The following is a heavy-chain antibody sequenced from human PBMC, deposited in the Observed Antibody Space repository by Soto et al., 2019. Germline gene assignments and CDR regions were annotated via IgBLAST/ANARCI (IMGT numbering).Heavy chain of an antibody. CDR1: GGSISSGDYY. V-gene: IGHV4-30-4*01. CDR2: IYYSGST. J-gene: IGHJ5*02. D-gene: IGHD2-2*01. Sequence: PSETLSLTCTVSGGSISSGDYYWSWIRQPPGKGLEWIGYIYYSGSTYYNPSLKSRVTISVDTSKNQFSLKLSSVTAADTAVYYCARAHCSSTSCRLGWFDPWGQGTLVTVSS. CDR3: ARAHCSSTSCRLGWFDP.